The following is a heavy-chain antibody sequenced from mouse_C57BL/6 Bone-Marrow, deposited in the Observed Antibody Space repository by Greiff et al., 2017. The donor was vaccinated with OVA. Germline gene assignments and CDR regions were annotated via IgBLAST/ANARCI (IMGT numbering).Heavy chain of an antibody. CDR1: GFTFSSYG. Sequence: EVMLVESGGDLVKPGGSLKLSCAASGFTFSSYGMSWVRQTPDKRLEWVATISSGGSYTYYPDRVKGRFTIARDNAKNTLFLQMSSLKSEDTAMYSFARHGSNYGYYAFDYWGQGTSVTVSS. J-gene: IGHJ4*01. D-gene: IGHD2-5*01. V-gene: IGHV5-6*02. CDR2: ISSGGSYT. CDR3: ARHGSNYGYYAFDY.